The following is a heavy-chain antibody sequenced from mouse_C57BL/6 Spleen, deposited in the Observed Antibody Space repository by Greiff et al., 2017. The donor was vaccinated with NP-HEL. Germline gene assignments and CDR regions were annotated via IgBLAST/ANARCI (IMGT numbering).Heavy chain of an antibody. CDR1: GFTFTDYY. Sequence: EVMLVESGGGLVQPGGSLSLSCAASGFTFTDYYMSWVRQPPGKALEWLGFIRNKANGYTTEYSASVKGRFTISRDNSQSILYLQMNALRAKDSATYYCARYTTVVASYYFDYWGQGTTLTVSS. CDR2: IRNKANGYTT. J-gene: IGHJ2*01. CDR3: ARYTTVVASYYFDY. D-gene: IGHD1-1*01. V-gene: IGHV7-3*01.